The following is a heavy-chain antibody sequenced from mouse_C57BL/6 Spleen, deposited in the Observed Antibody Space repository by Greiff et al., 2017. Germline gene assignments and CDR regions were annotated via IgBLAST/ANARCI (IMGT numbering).Heavy chain of an antibody. CDR1: GYAFSSSW. V-gene: IGHV1-82*01. CDR3: AREAYSEDY. J-gene: IGHJ2*01. CDR2: IYPGGGDT. Sequence: QVQLQQSGPELVKPGASVKISCTASGYAFSSSWMNWVKQRPGKGLEWIGRIYPGGGDTNYNGKFKGKATLTADKSSSTAYMQLSRLTSEDSAVYFCAREAYSEDYWGQGTTLTVSS. D-gene: IGHD2-10*01.